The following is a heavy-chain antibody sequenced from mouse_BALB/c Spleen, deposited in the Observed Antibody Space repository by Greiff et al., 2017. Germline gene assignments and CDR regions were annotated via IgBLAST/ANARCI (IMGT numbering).Heavy chain of an antibody. CDR1: GYTFTSYY. CDR3: AREDGNYETWFAY. J-gene: IGHJ3*01. Sequence: QVQLQQSGPELVKPGASVRISCKASGYTFTSYYIHWVKQRPGQGLEWIGWIYPGNVNTKYNEKFKGKATLTADKSSSTAYMQLSSLTSEDSAVYFCAREDGNYETWFAYWGQGTLVTVSA. D-gene: IGHD2-1*01. V-gene: IGHV1S56*01. CDR2: IYPGNVNT.